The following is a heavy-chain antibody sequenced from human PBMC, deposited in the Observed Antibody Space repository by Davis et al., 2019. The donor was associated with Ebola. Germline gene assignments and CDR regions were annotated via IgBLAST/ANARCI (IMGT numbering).Heavy chain of an antibody. V-gene: IGHV3-30*18. Sequence: GGSLRLSCAASGFTFSSYGMHWVRQAPGKGLEWVAVISYDGSNKYYADSVKGRFTISRDNSKNTLYLQMNSLRAEDTAVYYCAKEATYYDILTGYYIDYWGQGTLVTVSS. D-gene: IGHD3-9*01. CDR1: GFTFSSYG. J-gene: IGHJ4*02. CDR2: ISYDGSNK. CDR3: AKEATYYDILTGYYIDY.